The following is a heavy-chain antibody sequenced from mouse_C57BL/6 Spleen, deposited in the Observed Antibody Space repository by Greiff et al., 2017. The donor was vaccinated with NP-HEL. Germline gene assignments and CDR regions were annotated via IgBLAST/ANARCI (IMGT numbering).Heavy chain of an antibody. Sequence: EVQLQQSGAELVKSGAKVKLSCTASGFNIKDTNRHWLKQGPEQGLEGMGRMDPPNGNTQYDPKFQGKATITADTSSNTAYLQLSSLTSEDTAVYYCARMARKWGQGTTLTVSS. CDR1: GFNIKDTN. V-gene: IGHV14-3*02. CDR3: ARMARK. J-gene: IGHJ2*01. CDR2: MDPPNGNT.